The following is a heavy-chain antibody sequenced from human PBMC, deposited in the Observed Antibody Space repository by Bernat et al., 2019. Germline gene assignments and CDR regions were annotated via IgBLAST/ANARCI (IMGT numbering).Heavy chain of an antibody. CDR2: IKQDGSEK. Sequence: EVQLVESGGGLVQPGGSLRLSCAASGFTFSSYWMSWVRQAPGKGLEWVANIKQDGSEKYYVDSVKGRFSSSRDNAKNSLYQQMNSLRAEDTAGYYCARRAAAVRGFDYWGQGTLVTVSS. J-gene: IGHJ4*02. CDR3: ARRAAAVRGFDY. V-gene: IGHV3-7*01. CDR1: GFTFSSYW. D-gene: IGHD6-13*01.